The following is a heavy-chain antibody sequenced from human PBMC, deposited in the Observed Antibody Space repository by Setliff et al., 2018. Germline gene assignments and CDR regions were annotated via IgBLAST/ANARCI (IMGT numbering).Heavy chain of an antibody. D-gene: IGHD3-10*01. CDR3: AKDKDVRVDYFDY. CDR1: GFTFSSFW. V-gene: IGHV3-7*01. CDR2: INQGGGEQ. J-gene: IGHJ4*02. Sequence: PGGSLRLSCAASGFTFSSFWMAWVRQAPGKGLEWVANINQGGGEQFYVDSVKGRFTISRDNAKNSLYLQMNNLRAEDTAVYYCAKDKDVRVDYFDYWGPGTLVTVSS.